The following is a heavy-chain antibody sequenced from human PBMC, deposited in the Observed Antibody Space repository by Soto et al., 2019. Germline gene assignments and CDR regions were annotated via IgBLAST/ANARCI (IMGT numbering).Heavy chain of an antibody. CDR3: ERPNTSMVAAWYFDL. V-gene: IGHV3-21*01. CDR1: GFTFSSYA. CDR2: ISSSGSYI. Sequence: EVQLVESGGGLVKPGGSLRLSCAASGFTFSSYAMNWVRQAPGRGLEWVSSISSSGSYIYYADSMKGRVTISRDNAKNSLYLQMNSLRAEDTAVYYCERPNTSMVAAWYFDLWGRGTLVTVSS. D-gene: IGHD2-8*01. J-gene: IGHJ2*01.